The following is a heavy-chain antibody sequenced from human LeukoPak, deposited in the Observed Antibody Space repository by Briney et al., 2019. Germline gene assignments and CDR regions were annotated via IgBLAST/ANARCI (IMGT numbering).Heavy chain of an antibody. J-gene: IGHJ6*03. Sequence: SETLSLTCTVSGGSISSYYWSWIRQPPGKGLEWIGYIYYSGSTNYNPSLKSRVTISVDTSKNQFSLKLSSVTAADTAVYYCARGSELGYCSSTSCYGYYYMDVWGKGTTVTISS. CDR3: ARGSELGYCSSTSCYGYYYMDV. D-gene: IGHD2-2*01. CDR1: GGSISSYY. CDR2: IYYSGST. V-gene: IGHV4-59*01.